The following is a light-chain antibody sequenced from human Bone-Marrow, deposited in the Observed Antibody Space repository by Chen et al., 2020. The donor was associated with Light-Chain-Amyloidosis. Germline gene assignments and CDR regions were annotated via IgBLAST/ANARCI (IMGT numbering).Light chain of an antibody. CDR3: QQYGTSPLT. CDR1: HTISSNY. J-gene: IGKJ4*01. Sequence: EIVLTQSLGTLSLSPGEGANLSCRASHTISSNYLTWYQQKFGQAPRLLIYGSSSRATGIPDRFTGSGSGTDFTLTINRLEPEDFAMYYCQQYGTSPLTFGGGTKVEIK. CDR2: GSS. V-gene: IGKV3-20*01.